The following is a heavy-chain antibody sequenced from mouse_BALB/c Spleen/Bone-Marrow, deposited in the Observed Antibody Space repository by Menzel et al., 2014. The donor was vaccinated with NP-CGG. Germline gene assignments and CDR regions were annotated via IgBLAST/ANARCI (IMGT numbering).Heavy chain of an antibody. CDR1: GYAFTNYF. D-gene: IGHD2-14*01. CDR3: IRELVRGFGY. J-gene: IGHJ3*01. V-gene: IGHV1-54*01. Sequence: QVQLQQSGAELVRPGTPVKVSCKASGYAFTNYFMEWVKQRPGQGLEWIGVINPGSGGANYSEKFKGKAILTADKSSSTAYMQLSSLTSDDSAVYFCIRELVRGFGYWGQGTLVTVSA. CDR2: INPGSGGA.